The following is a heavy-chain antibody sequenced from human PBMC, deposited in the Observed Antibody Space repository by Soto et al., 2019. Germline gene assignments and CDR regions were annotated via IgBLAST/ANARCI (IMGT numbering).Heavy chain of an antibody. CDR3: ARAKLRFLEWSSRWFDP. D-gene: IGHD3-3*01. V-gene: IGHV4-34*01. CDR1: GGSFSGYY. J-gene: IGHJ5*02. CDR2: INHSGST. Sequence: SETLSLTCAVYGGSFSGYYWSGIRQPTGKGLEWIGEINHSGSTNYNPSLKSRVTISVDTSKNQFSLKLSSVTAADTAVYYCARAKLRFLEWSSRWFDPWGQGTLVTVSS.